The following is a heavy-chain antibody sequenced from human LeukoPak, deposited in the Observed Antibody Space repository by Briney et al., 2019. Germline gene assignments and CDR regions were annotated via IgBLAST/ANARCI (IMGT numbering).Heavy chain of an antibody. V-gene: IGHV1-69*02. Sequence: SVKVSCKASGGTFSSYTISWVRQAPGQGLEWKGRIIPILGIANYAQKFQGRVTITADKSTSTAYMELSSLRSEDTAVYYCASWSESDTIFGVPRGNWFDPWGQGTLVTVSS. CDR1: GGTFSSYT. CDR3: ASWSESDTIFGVPRGNWFDP. D-gene: IGHD3-3*01. CDR2: IIPILGIA. J-gene: IGHJ5*02.